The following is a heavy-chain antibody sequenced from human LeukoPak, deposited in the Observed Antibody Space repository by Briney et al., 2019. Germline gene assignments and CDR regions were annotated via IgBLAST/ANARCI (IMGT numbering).Heavy chain of an antibody. CDR3: ARSSYSSSSSV. CDR2: INSDGSEV. CDR1: GFTFSGFW. J-gene: IGHJ3*01. Sequence: GGSLRLSCAVSGFTFSGFWMSWSRQAPGKGLEWVASINSDGSEVYCADVVKGRFTISRDNAKNSLYLQINSLRAEDTAVYYCARSSYSSSSSVWGQGTMVTVSS. V-gene: IGHV3-7*03. D-gene: IGHD6-6*01.